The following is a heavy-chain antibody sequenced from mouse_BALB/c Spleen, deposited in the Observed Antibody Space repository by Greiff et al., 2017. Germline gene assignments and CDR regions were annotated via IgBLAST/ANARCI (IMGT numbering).Heavy chain of an antibody. D-gene: IGHD4-1*01. CDR2: ISSGSSTI. V-gene: IGHV5-17*02. J-gene: IGHJ2*01. CDR3: ARVYWDGSYYFDY. CDR1: GFTFSSFG. Sequence: EVMLVESGGGLVQPGGSRKLSCAASGFTFSSFGMHWVRQAPEKGLEWVAYISSGSSTIYYADTVKGRFTISRDNPKNTLFLQMTSLRSEDTAMYYCARVYWDGSYYFDYWGQGTTLTVSS.